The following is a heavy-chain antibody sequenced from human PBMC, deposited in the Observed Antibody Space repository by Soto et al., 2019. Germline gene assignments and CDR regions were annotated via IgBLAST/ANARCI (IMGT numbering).Heavy chain of an antibody. J-gene: IGHJ4*02. V-gene: IGHV4-30-4*01. D-gene: IGHD3-9*01. CDR2: IYYSENT. CDR1: GGSIINGDYY. Sequence: PSETLSLTCTVSGGSIINGDYYWSWIRQPPGKGLEWIGYIYYSENTYYNPSLKSRVMISVDTSKNQFSLNLSSVTAADTAVYYCASGYYDILTGRHTKYYFDYRGQGALVTVSS. CDR3: ASGYYDILTGRHTKYYFDY.